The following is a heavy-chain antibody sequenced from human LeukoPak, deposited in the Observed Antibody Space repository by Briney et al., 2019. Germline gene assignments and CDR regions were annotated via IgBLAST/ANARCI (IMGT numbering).Heavy chain of an antibody. CDR1: GFTFDDYG. J-gene: IGHJ6*03. V-gene: IGHV3-20*04. CDR3: ARKVGYSGYDYVGAYYYYMDV. CDR2: INWNGGST. D-gene: IGHD5-12*01. Sequence: GGSLRLSCAASGFTFDDYGMSWVRQAPGKGLEWVSGINWNGGSTGYADSVKGRFTISRDNAKNSLYLQMNSLRAEDTALYYCARKVGYSGYDYVGAYYYYMDVWGKGTTVTVSS.